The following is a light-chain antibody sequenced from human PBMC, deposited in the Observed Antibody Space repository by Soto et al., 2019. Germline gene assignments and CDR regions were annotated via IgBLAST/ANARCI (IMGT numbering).Light chain of an antibody. CDR1: QSISNK. J-gene: IGKJ2*01. CDR2: LAS. CDR3: QQYNNWPPTT. Sequence: EIVMTQSPATLSVSPGERATLSCRASQSISNKLAWYQQKPGQAPRLLFYLASTRATGVPARFSGSGSGTEFTLTISSLQSEDFAVYYCQQYNNWPPTTFGQGTKLEIK. V-gene: IGKV3-15*01.